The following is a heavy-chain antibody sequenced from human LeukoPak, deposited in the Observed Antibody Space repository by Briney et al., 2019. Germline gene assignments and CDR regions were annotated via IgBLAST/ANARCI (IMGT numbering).Heavy chain of an antibody. CDR1: GGTFSSYA. CDR3: ASAPDLQWELLAPEYYFDY. V-gene: IGHV1-18*01. Sequence: ASVKVSCKASGGTFSSYAISWVRQAPGQGREWMGWISAYNGNTKYAQKLQGTVTMTTDTSTSTAYMELRSLRSDDTAVYCCASAPDLQWELLAPEYYFDYWGQGTLVTVSS. J-gene: IGHJ4*02. D-gene: IGHD1-26*01. CDR2: ISAYNGNT.